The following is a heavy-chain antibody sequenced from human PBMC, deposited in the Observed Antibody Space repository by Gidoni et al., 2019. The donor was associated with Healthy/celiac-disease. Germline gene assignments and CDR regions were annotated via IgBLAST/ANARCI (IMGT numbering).Heavy chain of an antibody. D-gene: IGHD3-16*01. CDR1: GGSFTGYY. V-gene: IGHV4-34*01. J-gene: IGHJ2*01. CDR3: ARLEGRRYYRFRYFDL. Sequence: QVQLQQWGAGLLKPSETLSLTCAVSGGSFTGYYWSWIRQPPGKGLEWIGEINHSGSTNYNPSLKSRVTISLDTSKNQFSLKLSSVTAADTAVYYCARLEGRRYYRFRYFDLWGRGTLVIVSS. CDR2: INHSGST.